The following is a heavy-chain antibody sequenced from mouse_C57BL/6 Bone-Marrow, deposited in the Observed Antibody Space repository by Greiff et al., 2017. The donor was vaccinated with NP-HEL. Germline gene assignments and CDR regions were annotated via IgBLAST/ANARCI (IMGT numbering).Heavy chain of an antibody. D-gene: IGHD2-2*01. J-gene: IGHJ3*01. CDR2: IYPGNSDT. CDR1: GYTFTSYW. Sequence: EVQLQQSGTVLARPGASVKMSCKTSGYTFTSYWMHWVKQRPGQGLEWIGAIYPGNSDTSYNQKFKGKAKLTAVTSASTAYMELSSLTNEDSAVYYCTRWVIYDGYDTGFAYWGQGTLVTVSA. CDR3: TRWVIYDGYDTGFAY. V-gene: IGHV1-5*01.